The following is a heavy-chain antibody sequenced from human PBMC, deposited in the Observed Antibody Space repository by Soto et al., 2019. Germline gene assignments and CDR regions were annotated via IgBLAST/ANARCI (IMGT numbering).Heavy chain of an antibody. D-gene: IGHD3-3*01. CDR3: AKDGSPRFLEWHYYYYMDV. V-gene: IGHV3-23*01. CDR2: ISGSGGST. CDR1: GFTFSSYV. J-gene: IGHJ6*03. Sequence: GGSLRLSCAASGFTFSSYVMSWVRQAPGKGLEWVSAISGSGGSTYYADSVKGRFTISRDNSKNTLYLQMNSLRAEDTAVYYCAKDGSPRFLEWHYYYYMDVWGKGTTVTVSS.